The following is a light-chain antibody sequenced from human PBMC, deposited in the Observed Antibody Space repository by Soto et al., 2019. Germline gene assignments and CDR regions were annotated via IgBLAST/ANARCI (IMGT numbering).Light chain of an antibody. CDR2: RNS. Sequence: SYELTQPLSVSVALGQTARITCGGNNIGSKNVHWYQQKPGQAPVLVIYRNSNRPSGIPERFSGSNSGNTATLTISRAQAGDEADYYCQVWDSSTVVFXGGTKLTVL. J-gene: IGLJ2*01. CDR3: QVWDSSTVV. V-gene: IGLV3-9*01. CDR1: NIGSKN.